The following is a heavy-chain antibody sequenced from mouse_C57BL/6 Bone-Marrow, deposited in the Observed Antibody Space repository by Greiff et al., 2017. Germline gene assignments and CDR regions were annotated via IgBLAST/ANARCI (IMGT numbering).Heavy chain of an antibody. V-gene: IGHV2-5*01. J-gene: IGHJ2*01. Sequence: VQLQQSGPGLVQPSQSLSITCTVSGFSLTSYGVHWVRPSPGKGLEWLGVIWRGGSTDYTAAFMSRLSITKDNSKSQVFFKMNSLQADDTARYYCANSPFDYWGQGTTLTVSS. D-gene: IGHD6-1*01. CDR3: ANSPFDY. CDR2: IWRGGST. CDR1: GFSLTSYG.